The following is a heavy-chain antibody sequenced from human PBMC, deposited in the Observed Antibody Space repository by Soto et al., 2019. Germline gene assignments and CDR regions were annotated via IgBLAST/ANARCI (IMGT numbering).Heavy chain of an antibody. CDR1: GFTFSDYY. Sequence: QVQLVESGGGLVKPGGSLRLSCAASGFTFSDYYMSWIRQAPGKGLEWVSYISHSGTYTNYPDSVKGRFTISRDNAKNSLYLQMNSLRAEDTAVFYCARVPISRGSGWYVFDFWGQGTVVTVSS. J-gene: IGHJ4*02. D-gene: IGHD6-19*01. V-gene: IGHV3-11*06. CDR2: ISHSGTYT. CDR3: ARVPISRGSGWYVFDF.